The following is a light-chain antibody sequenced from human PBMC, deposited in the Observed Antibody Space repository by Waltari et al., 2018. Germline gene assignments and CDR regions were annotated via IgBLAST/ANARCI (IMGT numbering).Light chain of an antibody. CDR3: QQYSNLALT. CDR2: GAS. J-gene: IGKJ4*01. CDR1: QSVTSS. Sequence: EIVLTQSPATLSLSPGERATLSCRASQSVTSSLAWYQQKLGQAPRLLIYGASSRATGIPDRFSGSESGTDFTLTISGLEPEDFAVYYCQQYSNLALTFGGGTKVEIK. V-gene: IGKV3-15*01.